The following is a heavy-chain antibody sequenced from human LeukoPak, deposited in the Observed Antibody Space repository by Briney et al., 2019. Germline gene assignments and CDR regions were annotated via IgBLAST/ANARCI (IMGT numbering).Heavy chain of an antibody. CDR1: GFTFSSYA. V-gene: IGHV3-23*01. J-gene: IGHJ4*02. Sequence: GGSLRLSRAASGFTFSSYAMSWVGQAPGKGLEWVSAISGSGGSTYYADSVKGRFTISRDNSKNTLYLQMNSLRAEDTAVYYCAKSFPSMIVVVTIDYWGQGTLVTVSS. D-gene: IGHD3-22*01. CDR2: ISGSGGST. CDR3: AKSFPSMIVVVTIDY.